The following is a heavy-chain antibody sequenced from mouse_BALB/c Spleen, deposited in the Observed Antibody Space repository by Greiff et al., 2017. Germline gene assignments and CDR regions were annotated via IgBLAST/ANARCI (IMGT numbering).Heavy chain of an antibody. Sequence: VKLVESGAELVRPGSSVKISCKASGYAFSSYWMNWVKQRPGQGLEWIGQIYPGDGDTNYNGKFKGKATLTADKSSSTAYMQLSSLTSEDSAVYFCARDYGSPLFDYWGRGTTLTVSS. CDR3: ARDYGSPLFDY. CDR1: GYAFSSYW. D-gene: IGHD1-1*01. J-gene: IGHJ2*01. V-gene: IGHV1-80*01. CDR2: IYPGDGDT.